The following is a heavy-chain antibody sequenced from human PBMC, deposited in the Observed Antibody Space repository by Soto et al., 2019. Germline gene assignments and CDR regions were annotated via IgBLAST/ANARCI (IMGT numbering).Heavy chain of an antibody. CDR3: ARVRRSSGYYYGY. CDR1: GYTFTSYY. CDR2: INPRGGST. Sequence: QVHLVQSGAEVKKPGASVKVSCKASGYTFTSYYMHWVRQAPGQGLEWMGIINPRGGSTSYAQKFQGRVTMTRDPSTSTVYMELSSLRSEDTAGYYFARVRRSSGYYYGYWGQGTQVTVSS. J-gene: IGHJ4*02. D-gene: IGHD3-22*01. V-gene: IGHV1-46*01.